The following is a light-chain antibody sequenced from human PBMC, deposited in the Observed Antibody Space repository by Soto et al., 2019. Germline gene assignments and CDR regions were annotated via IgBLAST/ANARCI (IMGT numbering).Light chain of an antibody. CDR1: QSVAGLF. V-gene: IGKV3-20*01. J-gene: IGKJ3*01. CDR3: QHYGPSPVFT. CDR2: GSS. Sequence: EIVLMQSPDTLSLSPGKRATLSCRASQSVAGLFLAWYQQKPGQAPRLLIDGSSNRATGIPERFSGSRSGTDFTLTISSLEPEDFAVYYCQHYGPSPVFTFGPGTKVNIK.